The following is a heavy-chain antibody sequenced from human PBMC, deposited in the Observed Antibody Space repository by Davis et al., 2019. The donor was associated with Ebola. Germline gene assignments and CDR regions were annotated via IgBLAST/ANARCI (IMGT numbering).Heavy chain of an antibody. Sequence: PGGPLRPSCAAPGTTFSRYSMNWVRQAPGKGLEWVAFISSGSFTIHYADSVKGRFTISRDNAKNSLFLQMNSLRDEDTAVYYCARWSILGQWGQGTLVTVSS. CDR2: ISSGSFTI. CDR1: GTTFSRYS. CDR3: ARWSILGQ. V-gene: IGHV3-48*02. J-gene: IGHJ4*02. D-gene: IGHD3-3*01.